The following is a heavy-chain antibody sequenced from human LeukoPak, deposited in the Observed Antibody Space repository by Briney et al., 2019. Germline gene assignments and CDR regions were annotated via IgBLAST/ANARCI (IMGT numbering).Heavy chain of an antibody. D-gene: IGHD2-2*01. CDR2: INPNSGGT. J-gene: IGHJ3*02. CDR3: AGPGSTENLDAFDI. V-gene: IGHV1-2*06. Sequence: SSVKVSFKASGYTFTGYYMHWVRQAPGQGLEWMVRINPNSGGTNYAQKFQGRVTMTRDTSISTAYMELSRLRSDDTAVYYCAGPGSTENLDAFDIWGQGTMVTVSS. CDR1: GYTFTGYY.